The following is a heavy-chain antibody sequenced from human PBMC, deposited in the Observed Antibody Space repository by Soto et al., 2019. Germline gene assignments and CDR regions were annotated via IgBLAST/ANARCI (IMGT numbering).Heavy chain of an antibody. CDR1: CCSIRSYY. J-gene: IGHJ6*02. D-gene: IGHD1-26*01. CDR2: IYYSGST. CDR3: ERDRGVSSRPSYYYYAMDG. Sequence: SEPLPLTCTVPCCSIRSYYWSWIRQPPGPGLEWIGYIYYSGSTNYNPSLKSRVTISVDTSKNQFSLKLSSVTAADTAVYYCERDRGVSSRPSYYYYAMDGCGHVT. V-gene: IGHV4-59*01.